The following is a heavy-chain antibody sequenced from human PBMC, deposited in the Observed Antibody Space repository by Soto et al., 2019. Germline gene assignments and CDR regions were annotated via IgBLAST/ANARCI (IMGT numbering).Heavy chain of an antibody. CDR1: GGSFSGYY. J-gene: IGHJ4*02. V-gene: IGHV4-34*01. Sequence: SETLSLTCAVYGGSFSGYYWSWIRQPPGKGLEWIGEINHRGSTNYNPSLKSRVTISVDTSKNQFSLKLSSVTAADTAVYYCARGLNTFEYCSSTSCYGDYFDYWGQGTLVTVSS. CDR2: INHRGST. D-gene: IGHD2-2*01. CDR3: ARGLNTFEYCSSTSCYGDYFDY.